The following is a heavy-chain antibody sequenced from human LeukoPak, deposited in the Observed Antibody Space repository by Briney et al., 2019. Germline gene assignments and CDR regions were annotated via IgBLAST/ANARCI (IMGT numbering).Heavy chain of an antibody. Sequence: GGSLRVSCAASGFAFSSYGMHWVRQAPGKGLEWMAFIRYDGSNKYYADSVKGRFTISRDNSKNTLYLQMNSLRAEDTAVYYCAKDVLVGATTYDYWGQGTLVTVSS. V-gene: IGHV3-30*02. CDR2: IRYDGSNK. J-gene: IGHJ4*02. D-gene: IGHD1-26*01. CDR1: GFAFSSYG. CDR3: AKDVLVGATTYDY.